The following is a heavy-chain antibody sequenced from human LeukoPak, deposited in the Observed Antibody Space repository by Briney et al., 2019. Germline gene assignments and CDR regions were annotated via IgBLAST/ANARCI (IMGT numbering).Heavy chain of an antibody. J-gene: IGHJ4*02. V-gene: IGHV3-9*01. Sequence: PGRSLRLSCAASGFTFDDYAMHWVRQAPGKGLEWVSGISWNSGSIGYADSVKGRFTISRDNAKNSLYLQMNSLRAEDTALYYCAKSPLITMVRGVTYYFDYWGQGTLVTVSS. CDR2: ISWNSGSI. CDR3: AKSPLITMVRGVTYYFDY. CDR1: GFTFDDYA. D-gene: IGHD3-10*01.